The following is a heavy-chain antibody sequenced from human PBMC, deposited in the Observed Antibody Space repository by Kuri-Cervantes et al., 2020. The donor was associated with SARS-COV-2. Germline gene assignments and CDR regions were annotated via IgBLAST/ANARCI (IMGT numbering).Heavy chain of an antibody. V-gene: IGHV3-21*01. CDR3: ASGEIAASGTIYYFDY. D-gene: IGHD1-7*01. CDR2: ISSSSRYI. Sequence: GESLKISCAASGFTFSSYSMNWVRQAPGKGLEWVSSISSSSRYIYYADSVKGRFTISRDNAKNSLYLQMNSLRAEDTAVYYCASGEIAASGTIYYFDYWGQGTLVTVLL. CDR1: GFTFSSYS. J-gene: IGHJ4*02.